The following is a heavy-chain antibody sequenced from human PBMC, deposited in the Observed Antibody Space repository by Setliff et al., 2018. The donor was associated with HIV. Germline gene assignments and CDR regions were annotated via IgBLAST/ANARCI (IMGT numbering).Heavy chain of an antibody. V-gene: IGHV4-38-2*01. CDR1: GYSISSGFY. Sequence: LSLTCAVSGYSISSGFYWSWMRRPPGKGLEWIGSIYQSGNTNYNPSLESRLTISVDTAKNQFSLKLSSVTAADTAVYYCAAATTLLSPRAWGQGTLVTSPQ. D-gene: IGHD2-15*01. CDR3: AAATTLLSPRA. CDR2: IYQSGNT. J-gene: IGHJ5*02.